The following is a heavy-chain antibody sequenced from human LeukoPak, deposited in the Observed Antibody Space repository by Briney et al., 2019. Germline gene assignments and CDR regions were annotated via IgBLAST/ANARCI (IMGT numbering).Heavy chain of an antibody. Sequence: ASVKVSCKASGYAFTGYYMHWVRQAPGQGLEWMGWINPNSGGTNYAQKFQGRVTMTRDTSISTAYMELSRLRYDDTAVYYCARDLEVRGVFDPWGQGTLVTVSS. V-gene: IGHV1-2*02. CDR2: INPNSGGT. J-gene: IGHJ5*02. CDR1: GYAFTGYY. D-gene: IGHD3-10*01. CDR3: ARDLEVRGVFDP.